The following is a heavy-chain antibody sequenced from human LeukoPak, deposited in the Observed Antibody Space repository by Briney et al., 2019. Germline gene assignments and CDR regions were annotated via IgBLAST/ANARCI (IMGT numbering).Heavy chain of an antibody. CDR3: AKDTGGGYYDSSGYYYTSPLPN. D-gene: IGHD3-22*01. CDR1: GFTFSNYG. CDR2: ISYDGSNK. Sequence: GGSLRLSCAASGFTFSNYGMHWVRQAPGKGLEWVAVISYDGSNKYYADSVKGRFTISRDTSKNTLYLQMNSLRAEDTAVYYCAKDTGGGYYDSSGYYYTSPLPNWGQGTLVTVSS. J-gene: IGHJ4*02. V-gene: IGHV3-30*18.